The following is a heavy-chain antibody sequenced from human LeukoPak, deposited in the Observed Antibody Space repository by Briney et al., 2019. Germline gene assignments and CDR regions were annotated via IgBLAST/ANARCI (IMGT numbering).Heavy chain of an antibody. D-gene: IGHD1-7*01. CDR1: GFTFSSSW. Sequence: PGGSLRLSCAASGFTFSSSWVHWVRQAPGKGLVWVSRINSDGRTINYADSVKGRFTISRDNAKNTLYLRMNSLRDEDTAMYYCARAGNYYFEYWGQGTLVTVSS. CDR2: INSDGRTI. V-gene: IGHV3-74*01. J-gene: IGHJ4*02. CDR3: ARAGNYYFEY.